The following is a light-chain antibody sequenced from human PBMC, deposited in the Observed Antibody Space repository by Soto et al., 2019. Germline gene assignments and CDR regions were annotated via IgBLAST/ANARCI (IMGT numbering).Light chain of an antibody. J-gene: IGKJ2*01. V-gene: IGKV3-11*01. CDR2: DAS. CDR3: QQRADWPPFT. CDR1: ETVNDN. Sequence: EIVLTQSPASLSLSPGERATLSCRASETVNDNLAWYHHKPGQPPRVLIYDASTRATGLPERFTGRGGGAEFTLTIDTLEPEDAGFYYCQQRADWPPFTFGQGT.